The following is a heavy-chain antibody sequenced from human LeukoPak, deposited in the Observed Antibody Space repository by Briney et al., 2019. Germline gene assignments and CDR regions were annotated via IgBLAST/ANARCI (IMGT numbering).Heavy chain of an antibody. J-gene: IGHJ6*02. CDR3: ARGVEFLFKQQLVRPYYYYYYGMDV. CDR2: IIPILGIA. V-gene: IGHV1-69*04. CDR1: GGTFSSYA. Sequence: SVKVPCKASGGTFSSYAISWVRQAPGQGLEWMGRIIPILGIANYAQKFQGRVTITADKSTSTVYMELSSLRSEDTAVYYCARGVEFLFKQQLVRPYYYYYYGMDVWGQGTTVTVSS. D-gene: IGHD6-13*01.